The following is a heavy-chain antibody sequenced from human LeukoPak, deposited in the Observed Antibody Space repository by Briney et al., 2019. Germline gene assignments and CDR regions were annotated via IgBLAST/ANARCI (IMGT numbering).Heavy chain of an antibody. V-gene: IGHV3-7*01. CDR1: GFTFSNYW. Sequence: TGGSLRLSCAASGFTFSNYWMSWVRQAPGKGLEWVANMNLDGSEKYYVDSVKGRFTISRDNAKNSLYLQMNSLRAEDTAVYYCARVRVLETKPRYFDYWGQGTLVTVSS. CDR2: MNLDGSEK. D-gene: IGHD2/OR15-2a*01. CDR3: ARVRVLETKPRYFDY. J-gene: IGHJ4*02.